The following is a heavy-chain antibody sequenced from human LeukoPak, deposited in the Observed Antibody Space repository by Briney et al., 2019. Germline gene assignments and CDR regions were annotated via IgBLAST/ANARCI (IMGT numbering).Heavy chain of an antibody. D-gene: IGHD3-22*01. CDR3: ARIDSSGYYYFSY. J-gene: IGHJ4*02. CDR2: IYYSGST. CDR1: GGSISSGDYY. Sequence: SETLSLTCTVSGGSISSGDYYWSWIRQPPGKGLEWIGYIYYSGSTYYNPSLKSRVTISVDTSKNQFSLKLSSVTAADTAVYYCARIDSSGYYYFSYWSQGTLVTVSS. V-gene: IGHV4-30-4*01.